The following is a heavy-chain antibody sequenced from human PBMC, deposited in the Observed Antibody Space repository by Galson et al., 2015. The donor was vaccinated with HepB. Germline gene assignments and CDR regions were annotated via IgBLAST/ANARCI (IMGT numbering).Heavy chain of an antibody. CDR1: GFTVSSNY. D-gene: IGHD3-22*01. J-gene: IGHJ2*01. Sequence: SLRLSCAASGFTVSSNYMSWVRQAPGKGLEWVSVIYSGGSTYYADSVKGRFTISRDNSKNTLYLQMNSLRAEDTAVYYCARDYYDSSGYPWYFDLWGRGTLVTVSS. V-gene: IGHV3-66*02. CDR3: ARDYYDSSGYPWYFDL. CDR2: IYSGGST.